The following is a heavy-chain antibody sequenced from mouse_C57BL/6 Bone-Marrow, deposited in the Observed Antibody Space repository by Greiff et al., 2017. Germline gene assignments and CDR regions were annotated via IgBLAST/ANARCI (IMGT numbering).Heavy chain of an antibody. CDR1: GYTFTSYW. J-gene: IGHJ4*01. CDR3: SRGGGYAMDY. CDR2: IDPSDSYT. Sequence: VKLQQPGAELVMPGASVKLSCKASGYTFTSYWMHWVKQRPGQGLEWIGEIDPSDSYTNYNQKFKGKSTLTVDKSSSTAYIQLSSLTSEDSAVYYCSRGGGYAMDYWGQGTSVTVSS. V-gene: IGHV1-69*01.